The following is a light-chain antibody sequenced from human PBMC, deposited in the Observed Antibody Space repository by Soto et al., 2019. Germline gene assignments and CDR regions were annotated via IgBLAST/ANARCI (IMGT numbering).Light chain of an antibody. CDR3: QEANNFPLT. V-gene: IGKV1-12*01. Sequence: DIQMTQSPSSVSASVGDRVSITCRASQGIFTGLAWYQQKPGRAPQLLIYAASRLQSGVPSRFSGSGSGTEFTLTISNLQPEDIATYFCQEANNFPLTFGGGTKVEI. CDR2: AAS. CDR1: QGIFTG. J-gene: IGKJ4*01.